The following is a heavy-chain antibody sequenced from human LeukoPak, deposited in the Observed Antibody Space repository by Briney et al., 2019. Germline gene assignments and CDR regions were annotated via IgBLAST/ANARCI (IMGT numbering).Heavy chain of an antibody. Sequence: SETLSLTCAVYGCSFSGYYWSWIRQPPGKGLEWIGEINHSGSTNYNPSLKSRVTISVDTSKNQFSLKLSSVTAADTAVYYCAQAGCSGGSCYPLGGWGQATLVT. CDR3: AQAGCSGGSCYPLGG. J-gene: IGHJ4*02. D-gene: IGHD2-15*01. CDR1: GCSFSGYY. CDR2: INHSGST. V-gene: IGHV4-34*01.